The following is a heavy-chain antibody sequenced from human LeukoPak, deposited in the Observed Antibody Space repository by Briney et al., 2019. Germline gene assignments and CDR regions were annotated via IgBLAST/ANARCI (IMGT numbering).Heavy chain of an antibody. CDR3: AKLLGTSTTYDS. V-gene: IGHV3-7*01. CDR2: INPDGSQI. Sequence: TGASLRLSCEASGFTFSGNWMSWVRQAPGKGLEWVASINPDGSQILYVDSVRGRFTISRDNTKSSLYLQMNSLGAEDTALYYCAKLLGTSTTYDSWGQGARVTVSS. J-gene: IGHJ4*02. CDR1: GFTFSGNW. D-gene: IGHD2/OR15-2a*01.